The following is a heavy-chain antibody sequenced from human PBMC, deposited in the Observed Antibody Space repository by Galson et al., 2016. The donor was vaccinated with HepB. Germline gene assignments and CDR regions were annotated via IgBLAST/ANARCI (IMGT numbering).Heavy chain of an antibody. CDR1: GFTFRSYG. J-gene: IGHJ5*02. V-gene: IGHV3-21*01. CDR3: ARSFRDGSP. CDR2: ISGGGDYM. Sequence: SLRLSCAASGFTFRSYGMNWVRQAPGKGLEWVAYISGGGDYMHYADSVKGRFTISRDNANNSLYLQVNSPNDEDTAVYYCARSFRDGSPWGQGTLVTVSS. D-gene: IGHD5-24*01.